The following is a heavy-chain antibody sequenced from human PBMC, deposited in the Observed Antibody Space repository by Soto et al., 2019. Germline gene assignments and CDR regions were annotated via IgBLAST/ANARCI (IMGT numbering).Heavy chain of an antibody. V-gene: IGHV4-31*03. Sequence: SETLSLTCTVSGGSISSGGYYWSWIRQHPGKGLEWIGYIYYSGSTYYNPSLKSRVTISVDTSKNQFSLKLSSVTAADTAVYYCARVWLNWFDPWGQGTLVTVSS. CDR3: ARVWLNWFDP. D-gene: IGHD5-12*01. CDR2: IYYSGST. J-gene: IGHJ5*02. CDR1: GGSISSGGYY.